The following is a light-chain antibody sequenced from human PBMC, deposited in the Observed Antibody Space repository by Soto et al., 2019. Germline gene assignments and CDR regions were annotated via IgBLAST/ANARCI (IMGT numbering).Light chain of an antibody. J-gene: IGKJ1*01. CDR1: QDINSR. V-gene: IGKV1-12*01. Sequence: DIQMTPSPSSVSASVGDTVTITCRASQDINSRLAWFQQQPGRPPKYVIQAATMLQSGFPSRFAGSGSGRDFTLTIHTLQPEDSATYYCLQVANFPRTFGQGTKVDIK. CDR3: LQVANFPRT. CDR2: AAT.